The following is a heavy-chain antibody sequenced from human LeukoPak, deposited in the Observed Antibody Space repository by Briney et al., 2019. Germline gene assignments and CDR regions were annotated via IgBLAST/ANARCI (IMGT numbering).Heavy chain of an antibody. V-gene: IGHV1-69*04. CDR1: GGTFSSYA. D-gene: IGHD5-18*01. Sequence: SVKVSCKASGGTFSSYAISWVRQAPGQGLEWMGRIIPILGIANYAQKFQGRVTITADKSTSTAYMELSSLRSEDTAVYYCATSWIKLWLRSSPFDYWGQGTLVTVSS. CDR2: IIPILGIA. CDR3: ATSWIKLWLRSSPFDY. J-gene: IGHJ4*02.